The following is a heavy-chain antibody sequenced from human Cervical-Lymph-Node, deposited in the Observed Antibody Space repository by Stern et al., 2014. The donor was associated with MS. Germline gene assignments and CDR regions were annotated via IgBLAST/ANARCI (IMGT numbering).Heavy chain of an antibody. V-gene: IGHV4-31*03. CDR1: GGSISRGNYY. CDR3: ARSHYYDSSGYYHGSAFDI. D-gene: IGHD3-22*01. J-gene: IGHJ3*02. CDR2: IYYSGST. Sequence: QLQLQESGPGLVKPSQTLSLTCTVSGGSISRGNYYWSWIRQHPGKGLECIGYIYYSGSTYYNPSLKSRVTISVDTSKNQFSLKLSSVTAADTAVYYCARSHYYDSSGYYHGSAFDIWGQGTMVTVSS.